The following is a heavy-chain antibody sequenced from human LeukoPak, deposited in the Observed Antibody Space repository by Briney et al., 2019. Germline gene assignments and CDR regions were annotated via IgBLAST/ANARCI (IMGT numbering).Heavy chain of an antibody. CDR2: INPNSGGT. J-gene: IGHJ1*01. V-gene: IGHV1-2*02. CDR1: GYTFSGYY. CDR3: ARGYPLSTTAAGTYFQH. D-gene: IGHD6-13*01. Sequence: ASVKVSCKASGYTFSGYYMHGVRQAPGQGREWMGWINPNSGGTNYAQKFQGRVTMTRDTSISTAYMELSRLRSDDTAVYYCARGYPLSTTAAGTYFQHWGQGTLVTVSS.